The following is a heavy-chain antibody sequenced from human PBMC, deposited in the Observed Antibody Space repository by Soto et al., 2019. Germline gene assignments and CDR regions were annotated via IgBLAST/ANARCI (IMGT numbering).Heavy chain of an antibody. CDR2: INAGNGNT. Sequence: ASAKVSCKDSGYTLTSYAMHWVRQAPGQRLEWMGWINAGNGNTKYSQKFQGRVTITRDTSAGTAYMELSSLRSEDTAVYYCAGGATTYYDFWSGYYPNYYYYGMDVWGQGTTVTVS. V-gene: IGHV1-3*01. J-gene: IGHJ6*02. D-gene: IGHD3-3*01. CDR1: GYTLTSYA. CDR3: AGGATTYYDFWSGYYPNYYYYGMDV.